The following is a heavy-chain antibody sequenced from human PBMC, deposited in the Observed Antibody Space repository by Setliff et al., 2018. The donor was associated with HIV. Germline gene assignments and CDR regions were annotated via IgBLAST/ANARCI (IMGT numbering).Heavy chain of an antibody. CDR3: AKENGYGSGGMDV. Sequence: GGSLRLSCAASGFTFDDYAMHWVRQAPGKGLEWVSGISWNSGSIGYADSVKGRFTISRDNAKNSLYLHMNSLRAEDMALYYCAKENGYGSGGMDVWGQGTTVTVSS. CDR2: ISWNSGSI. D-gene: IGHD3-10*01. V-gene: IGHV3-9*03. J-gene: IGHJ6*02. CDR1: GFTFDDYA.